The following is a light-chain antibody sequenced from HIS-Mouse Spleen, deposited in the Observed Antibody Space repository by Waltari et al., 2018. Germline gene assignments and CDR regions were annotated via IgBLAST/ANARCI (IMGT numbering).Light chain of an antibody. CDR3: SSYTSSSTSVV. J-gene: IGLJ2*01. CDR2: EVS. CDR1: SSDVGGYNY. Sequence: QSALTQPASVSGSPGQSITISCTGTSSDVGGYNYVPWYQQHPGKAPKLMIYEVSNRPSGVSNRFSGSKSGNTASLTISGLQAEDEADYYCSSYTSSSTSVVFGGGTKLTVL. V-gene: IGLV2-14*01.